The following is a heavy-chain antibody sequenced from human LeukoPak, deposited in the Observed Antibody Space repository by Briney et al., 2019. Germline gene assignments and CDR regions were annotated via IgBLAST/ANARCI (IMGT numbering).Heavy chain of an antibody. V-gene: IGHV3-30-3*01. CDR2: ISYDGSNK. CDR1: GFTFSSYA. J-gene: IGHJ4*02. D-gene: IGHD3-3*01. Sequence: PGGSLRLSCAASGFTFSSYAMHWVRQAPGKGLEWVAVISYDGSNKYYADSVKGRFTISRDNSKNTLYLQMNSLRAEDTVVYYCAQTSFGVVMKRQIGRDYWGQGTLVTVSS. CDR3: AQTSFGVVMKRQIGRDY.